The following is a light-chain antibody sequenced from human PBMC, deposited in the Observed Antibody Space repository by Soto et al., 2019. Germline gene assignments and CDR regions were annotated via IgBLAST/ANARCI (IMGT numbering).Light chain of an antibody. J-gene: IGLJ3*02. CDR2: DVT. CDR3: CSYAGSYTLL. CDR1: NSDVGAYNY. Sequence: QSVLTQPRSVSGSPVQSVTISCTGTNSDVGAYNYVSWYQQHTGKAPKLMIYDVTKRPSGVPDRFSGSKSGNTASLTISGLQAEDEADYYCCSYAGSYTLLFGGGTKRPVL. V-gene: IGLV2-11*01.